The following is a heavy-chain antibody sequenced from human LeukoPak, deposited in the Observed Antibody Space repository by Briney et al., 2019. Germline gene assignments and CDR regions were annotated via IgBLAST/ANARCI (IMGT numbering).Heavy chain of an antibody. V-gene: IGHV4-34*01. D-gene: IGHD6-19*01. CDR3: ARHSVWMNWYFDL. J-gene: IGHJ2*01. CDR2: IDHSGRT. Sequence: SETLSLTCAVSGGSLSGYYWTWIRQSPGKGLEWMGEIDHSGRTNYNPYLERQVTISLDTSKNQFSLKVNPATAADTAGNFGARHSVWMNWYFDLWGRGNLVTVSS. CDR1: GGSLSGYY.